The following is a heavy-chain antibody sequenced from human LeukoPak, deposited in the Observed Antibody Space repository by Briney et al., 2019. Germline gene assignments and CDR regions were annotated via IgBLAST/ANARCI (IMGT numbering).Heavy chain of an antibody. CDR2: ISYDGSNK. V-gene: IGHV3-30*03. CDR3: ARVDIGPILTGYAQYFQH. Sequence: GRSLRLSCAASGFTFSSYGMHWVRQAPGKGLEWVAVISYDGSNKYYADSVKGRFTISRDNSKNTLYLQMNSLRAEDTAVYYCARVDIGPILTGYAQYFQHWGQGTLVTVSS. D-gene: IGHD3-9*01. J-gene: IGHJ1*01. CDR1: GFTFSSYG.